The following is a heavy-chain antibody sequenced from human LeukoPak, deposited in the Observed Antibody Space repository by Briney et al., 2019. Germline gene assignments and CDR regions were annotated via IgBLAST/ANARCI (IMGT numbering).Heavy chain of an antibody. CDR3: ARVRRDTAMANYYFDY. CDR2: IKQDGSEK. J-gene: IGHJ4*02. CDR1: GFTXSSXW. V-gene: IGHV3-7*01. Sequence: GSLRLSCAASGFTXSSXWMSWVRQAPGXGLXXVAXIKQDGSEKYYVDSVKGRFTISRDNAKNSLYLQMNSLRAEDTAVYYCARVRRDTAMANYYFDYWGQGTLVIVSS. D-gene: IGHD5-18*01.